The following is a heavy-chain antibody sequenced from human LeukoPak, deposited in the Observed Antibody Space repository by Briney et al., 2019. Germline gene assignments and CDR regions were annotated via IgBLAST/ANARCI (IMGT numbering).Heavy chain of an antibody. V-gene: IGHV3-48*03. J-gene: IGHJ4*02. CDR2: IGSSGSTV. Sequence: GGSLRLSCAASGFTFSSYEMNWVRQAPGKGLEWISYIGSSGSTVYYADSVKGRFTISRDNSKNTLYLQMNSLRAEDTAVYYCAKVTYGSGTYGAFDYWGQGTLVTVSS. CDR1: GFTFSSYE. CDR3: AKVTYGSGTYGAFDY. D-gene: IGHD3-10*01.